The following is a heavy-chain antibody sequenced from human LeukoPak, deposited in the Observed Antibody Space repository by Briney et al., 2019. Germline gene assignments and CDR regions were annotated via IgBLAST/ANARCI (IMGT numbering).Heavy chain of an antibody. V-gene: IGHV3-30*03. Sequence: GGSLRLSCAASGFTFSSYGMHWVRQAPGKGLEWVAVISYDGSNKYYADSGKGRFAISRDSSKNTLYLQMNSLRADDTAVYYCARSQGGYCSSTSCYADYFDYWGQGTLVTVSS. CDR2: ISYDGSNK. CDR1: GFTFSSYG. J-gene: IGHJ4*02. D-gene: IGHD2-2*01. CDR3: ARSQGGYCSSTSCYADYFDY.